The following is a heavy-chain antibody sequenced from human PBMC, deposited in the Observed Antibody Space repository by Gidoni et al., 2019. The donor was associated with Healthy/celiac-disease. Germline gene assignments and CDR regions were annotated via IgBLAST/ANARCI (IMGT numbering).Heavy chain of an antibody. CDR2: ISYDGSNK. J-gene: IGHJ6*02. CDR3: AREVPYAATNYYYGMDV. CDR1: GFTFSSYA. Sequence: QVQLVESGGGVVQPGRSLRLSCAASGFTFSSYAMHWVRQAPGKGLEWVAVISYDGSNKYYADSVKGRFTISRDNSKNTLYLQMNSLRAEDTAVYYCAREVPYAATNYYYGMDVWGQGTTVTVSS. V-gene: IGHV3-30*01. D-gene: IGHD2-15*01.